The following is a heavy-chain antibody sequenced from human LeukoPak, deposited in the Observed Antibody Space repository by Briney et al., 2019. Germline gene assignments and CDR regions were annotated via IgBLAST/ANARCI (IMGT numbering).Heavy chain of an antibody. CDR3: ARGLNDSWTGENY. D-gene: IGHD3-3*01. J-gene: IGHJ4*02. CDR2: IYYSGST. Sequence: SETLSLTCTVSGGSISSSSYYWGWIRQPPGKGLEWIGSIYYSGSTYYNPSLKSRVTISVDTSKNQFSLNLRSVTAADTAVYYCARGLNDSWTGENYWGQGTLVTVSS. CDR1: GGSISSSSYY. V-gene: IGHV4-39*07.